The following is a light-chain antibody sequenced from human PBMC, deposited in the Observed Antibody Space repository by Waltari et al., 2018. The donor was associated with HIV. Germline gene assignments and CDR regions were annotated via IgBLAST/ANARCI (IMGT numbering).Light chain of an antibody. V-gene: IGKV2-28*01. Sequence: DIVMTQSPLSLPVIPGEPASISCRSSQSLLHSNGYNYLDWYVQKPGQSPQLLIHNGSNRASGVPDRFSGSGSGTDFTLKISRVEADDVGVYYCMQALQTPRTFGQGTRVEIK. J-gene: IGKJ1*01. CDR1: QSLLHSNGYNY. CDR2: NGS. CDR3: MQALQTPRT.